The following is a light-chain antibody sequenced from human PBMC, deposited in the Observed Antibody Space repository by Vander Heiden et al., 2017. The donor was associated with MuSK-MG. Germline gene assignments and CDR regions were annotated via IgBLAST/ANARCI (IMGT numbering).Light chain of an antibody. Sequence: DVQLTQSPSFLSASVGDRVTIPCRASQGSGSYLAWYQQKPGKAPKLLIYAASTLQSGVPARFSGSGSGTEFTLTISSLEPEDVAAYYCQQLQNYPLTFGEGTKVEIK. CDR2: AAS. CDR3: QQLQNYPLT. J-gene: IGKJ4*01. V-gene: IGKV1-9*01. CDR1: QGSGSY.